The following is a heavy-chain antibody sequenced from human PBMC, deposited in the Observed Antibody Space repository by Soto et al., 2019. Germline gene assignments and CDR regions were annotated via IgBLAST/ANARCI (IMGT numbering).Heavy chain of an antibody. CDR2: ISPMLGMS. CDR1: GDTFTFYT. CDR3: ATNYGSGSTHFDY. D-gene: IGHD3-10*01. V-gene: IGHV1-69*02. J-gene: IGHJ4*02. Sequence: QVQLVQSGAEVKKPGSPVRVSCTASGDTFTFYTISWVRQVPGQGPAWMGKISPMLGMSNYAQKFQGRVTIMADKSTSTVYMNLSGLTSEDTAVYYCATNYGSGSTHFDYWGQGTLVTVSS.